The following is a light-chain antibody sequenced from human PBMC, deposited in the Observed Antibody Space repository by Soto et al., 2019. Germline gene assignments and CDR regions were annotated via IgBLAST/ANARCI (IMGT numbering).Light chain of an antibody. J-gene: IGLJ1*01. CDR3: CSYAGSYSYA. CDR1: SSDVGGFNS. V-gene: IGLV2-11*01. CDR2: DVN. Sequence: ALAQPRSVSGSPGQSVTISCTGTSSDVGGFNSVSWYQQHPGKAPKLMIYDVNKRPSGVPDRFSGSKSGSTASLTISGLQAEDEADYYCCSYAGSYSYAFATGTKVTVL.